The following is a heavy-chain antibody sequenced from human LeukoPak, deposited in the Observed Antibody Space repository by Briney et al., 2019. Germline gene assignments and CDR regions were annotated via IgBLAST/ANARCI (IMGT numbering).Heavy chain of an antibody. D-gene: IGHD2-21*02. J-gene: IGHJ4*02. CDR3: AMCGGDCYWADY. CDR2: ISSSSSYI. Sequence: GGSLRLSCAASGFTFSSYSMNWVRQAPGKGLEWVSSISSSSSYIYYADSVKGRFTISRDNAKNSLYLQMNSLRAEDTAVYYCAMCGGDCYWADYWGQGTLVTVSS. V-gene: IGHV3-21*01. CDR1: GFTFSSYS.